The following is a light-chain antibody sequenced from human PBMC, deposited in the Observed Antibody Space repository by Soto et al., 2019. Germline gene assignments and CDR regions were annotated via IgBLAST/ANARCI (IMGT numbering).Light chain of an antibody. J-gene: IGKJ3*01. CDR1: QSISSW. V-gene: IGKV1-5*03. Sequence: DIQMTQSPAALSASVGDRVNITCRTSQSISSWLAWYQQKPGKAPKLLINKASTLQRGVPSRFSGSGSVTEFTLIISSLEPDDFAAYVCQQYRAYPLTFGPGTKVDMK. CDR3: QQYRAYPLT. CDR2: KAS.